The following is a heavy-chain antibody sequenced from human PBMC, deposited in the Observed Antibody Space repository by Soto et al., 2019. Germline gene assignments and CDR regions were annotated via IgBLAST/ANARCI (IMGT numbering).Heavy chain of an antibody. V-gene: IGHV4-31*03. J-gene: IGHJ5*02. CDR1: GGSISSGGYY. CDR3: ARFSPCIAAAGGWFYP. D-gene: IGHD6-13*01. Sequence: PSETLSLTCTFSGGSISSGGYYWSWIRQHPGKGLEWIGYIYYSGSTYYNPSLKSRVTISVDTSKNQFSLKLSSVTAADTAVYYCARFSPCIAAAGGWFYPWGQGSLVPVSS. CDR2: IYYSGST.